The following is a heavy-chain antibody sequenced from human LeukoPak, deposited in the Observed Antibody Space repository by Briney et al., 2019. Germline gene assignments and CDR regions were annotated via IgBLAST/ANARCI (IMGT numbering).Heavy chain of an antibody. J-gene: IGHJ6*03. CDR2: IYYSGST. CDR3: ARAIRGYYYYYYMDV. CDR1: GGSISSYY. V-gene: IGHV4-59*01. Sequence: PSETLSLTCTVSGGSISSYYWSWIRQPPGKGLEWIGYIYYSGSTNYNPSLKGRVTISVDTSKNQFSLKLSSVTAADTAVYYCARAIRGYYYYYYMDVWGKGTTVTVSS. D-gene: IGHD3-3*01.